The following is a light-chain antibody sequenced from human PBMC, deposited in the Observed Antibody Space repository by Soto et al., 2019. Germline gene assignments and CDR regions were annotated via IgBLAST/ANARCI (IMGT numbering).Light chain of an antibody. V-gene: IGKV1-8*01. J-gene: IGKJ4*01. CDR3: QQLNSYPS. CDR2: AAS. Sequence: AIRMTQSPSSLSASTGDRVTITFRASQGISSYLAWYQQKPGKAPKLLIYAASTLQSGVPSRFSGRGSGTDFTLTISSLQPEDFATYYCQQLNSYPSFGGGTKVDIK. CDR1: QGISSY.